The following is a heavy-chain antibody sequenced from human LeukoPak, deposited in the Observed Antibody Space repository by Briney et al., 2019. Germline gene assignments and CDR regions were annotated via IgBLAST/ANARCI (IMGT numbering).Heavy chain of an antibody. Sequence: GGSLRLSCAASGFTFSSYEMNWVRQAPGKGLEWVSSISSSSSYIYYADSVKGRFTISRDNAKNSLYLQMNSLRAEDTAVYYCAREGQLTSFDYWGQGTLVTVSS. CDR1: GFTFSSYE. J-gene: IGHJ4*02. CDR3: AREGQLTSFDY. CDR2: ISSSSSYI. D-gene: IGHD6-6*01. V-gene: IGHV3-21*01.